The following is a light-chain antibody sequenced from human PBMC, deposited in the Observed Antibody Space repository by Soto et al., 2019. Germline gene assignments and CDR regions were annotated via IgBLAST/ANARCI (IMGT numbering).Light chain of an antibody. Sequence: DIPMTQSPSTLSASVGDRVTITCRASQTISTLLAWYQQRPGKAPNLLLYKASSLESGVPSRFSGSGSGTEFTLTISSLQPDDFATYFCQQYSTYPWTFGQGTKVEVK. J-gene: IGKJ1*01. CDR2: KAS. V-gene: IGKV1-5*03. CDR1: QTISTL. CDR3: QQYSTYPWT.